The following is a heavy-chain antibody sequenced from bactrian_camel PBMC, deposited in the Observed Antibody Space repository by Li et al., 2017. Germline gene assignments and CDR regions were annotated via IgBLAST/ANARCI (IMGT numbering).Heavy chain of an antibody. V-gene: IGHV3S53*01. J-gene: IGHJ6*01. Sequence: HVQLVESGGGSVQAGGSLRLSCTAPGFTSKSCTAHWYRQPPGQEREFVSSITSFGIAQYADSVKGRFTASIDRAKDTVYLQMDSLKPEDTAMYSCDIRPPCFDYWGQGTQVTVS. CDR1: GFTSKSCT. CDR3: DIRPPCFDY. CDR2: ITSFGIA.